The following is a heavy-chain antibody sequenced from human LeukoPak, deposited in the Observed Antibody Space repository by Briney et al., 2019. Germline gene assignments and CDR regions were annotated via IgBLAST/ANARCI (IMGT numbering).Heavy chain of an antibody. V-gene: IGHV3-23*01. CDR3: AKDGGYCSSTSCPRPFDY. D-gene: IGHD2-2*01. J-gene: IGHJ4*02. CDR2: ISGSGGST. CDR1: GFTFSSYA. Sequence: GGSLRLSCAASGFTFSSYAMSWVRQAPGKGLEWVSAISGSGGSTYCADSVKGRFTISRDNSKNTLYLQMNSLRAEDTAVYYCAKDGGYCSSTSCPRPFDYWGQGTLVTVSS.